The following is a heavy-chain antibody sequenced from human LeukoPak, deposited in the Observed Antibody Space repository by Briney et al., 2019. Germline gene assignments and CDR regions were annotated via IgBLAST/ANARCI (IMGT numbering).Heavy chain of an antibody. D-gene: IGHD4-17*01. CDR2: ISGSGGST. Sequence: PGGSLRLSCAASGFPFSSYAMSWVRQAPGKGLEWVSAISGSGGSTYYADSVKGRFPISRDNSKNALYLQMNSLRAEDTAVYYCAKDTRYGDYPLDCWGQGTLVTVSS. J-gene: IGHJ4*02. CDR1: GFPFSSYA. V-gene: IGHV3-23*01. CDR3: AKDTRYGDYPLDC.